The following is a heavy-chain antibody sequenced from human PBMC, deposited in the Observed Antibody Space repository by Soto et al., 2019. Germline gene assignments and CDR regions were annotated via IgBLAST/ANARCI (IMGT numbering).Heavy chain of an antibody. CDR3: ARGPRLHQYNWFDP. D-gene: IGHD5-12*01. CDR1: GGSISSGDYY. Sequence: SETLSLTCTVSGGSISSGDYYWSWIRQPPGKGLEWIGYIYYSGSTYYNPSLKSRVTISVDTSKNQFSLKLSSVTAADTAVCYCARGPRLHQYNWFDPWGQGTLVTVSS. J-gene: IGHJ5*02. V-gene: IGHV4-30-4*01. CDR2: IYYSGST.